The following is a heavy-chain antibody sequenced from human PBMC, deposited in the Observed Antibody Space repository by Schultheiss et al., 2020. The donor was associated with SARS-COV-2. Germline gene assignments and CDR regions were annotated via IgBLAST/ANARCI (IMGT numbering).Heavy chain of an antibody. CDR3: ARGRLIAMRFEF. CDR1: GGSISSSSYY. Sequence: SETLSLTCTVSGGSISSSSYYWGWIRQPPGKGLEWIGEIYHSGSTNYNPSLKSRVTISVDTSKNQFSLKLSSVTAADTAVYYCARGRLIAMRFEFWGQGTLVTVSS. D-gene: IGHD2-21*01. CDR2: IYHSGST. V-gene: IGHV4-39*07. J-gene: IGHJ4*02.